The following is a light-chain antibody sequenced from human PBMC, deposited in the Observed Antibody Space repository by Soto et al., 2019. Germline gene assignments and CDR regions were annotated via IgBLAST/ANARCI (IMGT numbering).Light chain of an antibody. V-gene: IGLV2-8*01. CDR1: SSDVGGYTY. Sequence: QSVLTQPSSASGSPGQSVTISCTGTSSDVGGYTYVSWYQQYPGKAPKLMIYEVTKRPSGVPDRFSGSKSGNTASLTVSGLQAEDEADYYCSSYGGNNNLVFGGGTQLTVL. J-gene: IGLJ2*01. CDR3: SSYGGNNNLV. CDR2: EVT.